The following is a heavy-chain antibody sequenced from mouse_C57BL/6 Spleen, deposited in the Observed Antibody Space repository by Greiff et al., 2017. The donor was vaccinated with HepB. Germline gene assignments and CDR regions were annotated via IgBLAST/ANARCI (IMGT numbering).Heavy chain of an antibody. V-gene: IGHV1-55*01. CDR3: ARGGLSTMITTVFAY. J-gene: IGHJ3*01. Sequence: QVHVKQPGAELVKPGASVKMSCTASGYTFTSYWITWVKQRPGQGLEWVGDIYPGSGSTNYNEKFKSKATLTVDTSSSTAYMQLSSLTSEDSAVYYCARGGLSTMITTVFAYWGQGTLVTVSA. CDR2: IYPGSGST. D-gene: IGHD2-4*01. CDR1: GYTFTSYW.